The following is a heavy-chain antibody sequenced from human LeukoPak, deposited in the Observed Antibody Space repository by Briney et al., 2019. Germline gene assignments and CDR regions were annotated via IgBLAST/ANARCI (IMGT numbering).Heavy chain of an antibody. D-gene: IGHD3-3*01. CDR3: ARDLGRDDFWSGYTHECFDY. CDR2: IKQDGSEE. Sequence: GGSLRLSCAASGFTFNNYWMSWVRQAPGKGLEWVASIKQDGSEEYYVDSVKGRFTISRDNAKNSLYLRMNILRAEDTAVYFCARDLGRDDFWSGYTHECFDYWGQGTLVTVSS. V-gene: IGHV3-7*01. CDR1: GFTFNNYW. J-gene: IGHJ4*02.